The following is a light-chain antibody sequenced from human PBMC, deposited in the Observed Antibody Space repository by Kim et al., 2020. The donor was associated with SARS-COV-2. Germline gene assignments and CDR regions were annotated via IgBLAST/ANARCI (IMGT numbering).Light chain of an antibody. J-gene: IGKJ4*01. CDR3: QQRSNWLT. Sequence: SVSPGERATLSCRASHGCSSYLAWYQQKPGQAPRLLIYDASNRATGIPARFSGSGSGTDFTLTISSLEPEDFAVYYCQQRSNWLTFGGGTKVDIK. V-gene: IGKV3-11*01. CDR1: HGCSSY. CDR2: DAS.